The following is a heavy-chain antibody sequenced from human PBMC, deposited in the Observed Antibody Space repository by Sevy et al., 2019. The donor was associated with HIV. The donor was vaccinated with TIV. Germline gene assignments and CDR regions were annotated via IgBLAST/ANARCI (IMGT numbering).Heavy chain of an antibody. Sequence: SETLSLTCTVSGGSVSSGSYYWSWIRQPPGKGLEWIGYIYYSGSTNYNPSLKGRVTISVDTSKNQFSLKLSSVTAADTAVYYCARSNALYGMDVWGQGTTVTVSS. J-gene: IGHJ6*02. V-gene: IGHV4-61*01. CDR1: GGSVSSGSYY. D-gene: IGHD2-2*01. CDR2: IYYSGST. CDR3: ARSNALYGMDV.